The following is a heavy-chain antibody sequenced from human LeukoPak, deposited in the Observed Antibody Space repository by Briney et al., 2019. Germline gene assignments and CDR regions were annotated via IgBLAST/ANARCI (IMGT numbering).Heavy chain of an antibody. CDR2: IYTSGST. V-gene: IGHV4-4*09. Sequence: PSETLSLTCTVSGGSISSYYWSWIRQPPGKGLEWIGYIYTSGSTNYNPSLKSRVTISVDTSKNQFSLKLSSVTAAGTAVYYCARSTPDFWSGYHDYWGQGTPVTVSS. D-gene: IGHD3-3*01. CDR1: GGSISSYY. CDR3: ARSTPDFWSGYHDY. J-gene: IGHJ4*02.